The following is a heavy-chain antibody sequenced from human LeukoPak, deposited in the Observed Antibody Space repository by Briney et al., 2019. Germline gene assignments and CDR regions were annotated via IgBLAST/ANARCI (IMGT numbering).Heavy chain of an antibody. V-gene: IGHV4-38-2*02. CDR3: AKEHTPDILTGWGDAFDI. CDR1: GYSISSGYY. CDR2: IFHSGST. J-gene: IGHJ3*02. D-gene: IGHD3-9*01. Sequence: SETLSLTCSVSGYSISSGYYWGWIRQPPGKGLEWIGSIFHSGSTYYNPSLKSQVTISVDTSKNQFSLKLSSVTAADTAVYYCAKEHTPDILTGWGDAFDIWGQGTMVTVSS.